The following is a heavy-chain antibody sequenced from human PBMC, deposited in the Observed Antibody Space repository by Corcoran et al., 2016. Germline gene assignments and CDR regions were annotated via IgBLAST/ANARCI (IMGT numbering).Heavy chain of an antibody. CDR1: GFTFSNAW. D-gene: IGHD7-27*01. CDR2: IKSKSAGGTT. J-gene: IGHJ4*02. V-gene: IGHV3-15*07. Sequence: EVQLVESGGDLVKPGGSLRLSYAASGFTFSNAWMNWVSQAPGKGLEWVGRIKSKSAGGTTDYAAPVKGRFIISRDDSKDTLYLQMNGLKTEDTDVYYCTKENWGSVNWGQGTLVIGSS. CDR3: TKENWGSVN.